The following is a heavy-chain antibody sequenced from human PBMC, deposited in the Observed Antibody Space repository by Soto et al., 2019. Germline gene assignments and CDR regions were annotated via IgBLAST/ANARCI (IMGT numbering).Heavy chain of an antibody. Sequence: QEQLEQSGAEVKKPGASVKVSCNASGYTFSSYDINWVRHATGQGLECMGWMNPNSGDTGYAQKFQGRVTMTRNTAISTAYMELSGLRSDDTALYYCARVPFITVNQGQYYDHFMEVWGKGTTVTVSS. J-gene: IGHJ6*03. CDR2: MNPNSGDT. V-gene: IGHV1-8*01. D-gene: IGHD4-17*01. CDR1: GYTFSSYD. CDR3: ARVPFITVNQGQYYDHFMEV.